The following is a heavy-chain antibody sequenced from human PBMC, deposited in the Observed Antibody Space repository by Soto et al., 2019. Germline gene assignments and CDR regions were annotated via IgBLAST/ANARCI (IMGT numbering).Heavy chain of an antibody. Sequence: ASVKVACKACGYTFTSYAMHWVRQAPGQRLEWMGWINAGNGNTKYSQKFQGRVTITRDTSASTAYMELSSLRSEDTAVYYCARGSLYYDILTGYYMEGNWFDPWGQGTLVTVS. CDR1: GYTFTSYA. J-gene: IGHJ5*02. D-gene: IGHD3-9*01. CDR2: INAGNGNT. V-gene: IGHV1-3*01. CDR3: ARGSLYYDILTGYYMEGNWFDP.